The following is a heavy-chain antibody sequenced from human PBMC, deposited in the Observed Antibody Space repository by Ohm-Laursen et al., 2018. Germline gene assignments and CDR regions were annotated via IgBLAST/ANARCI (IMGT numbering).Heavy chain of an antibody. CDR3: ARGSDSCYDY. J-gene: IGHJ4*02. CDR1: GGTFSSYA. D-gene: IGHD2-15*01. V-gene: IGHV1-8*02. Sequence: ASVKVSCKASGGTFSSYAISWVRQATGQGLEWMGWMNPNSGNTGYAQKFQGRVTMTRNTSISTAYMELSSLRSEDTAVYYCARGSDSCYDYWGQGTLVTVSS. CDR2: MNPNSGNT.